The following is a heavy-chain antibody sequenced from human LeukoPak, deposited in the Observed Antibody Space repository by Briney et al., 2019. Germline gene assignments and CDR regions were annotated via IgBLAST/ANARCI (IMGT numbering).Heavy chain of an antibody. D-gene: IGHD2-2*01. CDR2: ISWNSDSI. J-gene: IGHJ4*02. V-gene: IGHV3-9*01. CDR1: GFTFGDYA. Sequence: GGSLRLSCAASGFTFGDYAMHWVRQAPGKGLEWVSGISWNSDSIGYADSVKGRFTISRDNAKNSLYLQMNSLRAEDTALYYCAKGSVPAGLFLFDYWGQGTLVTVSS. CDR3: AKGSVPAGLFLFDY.